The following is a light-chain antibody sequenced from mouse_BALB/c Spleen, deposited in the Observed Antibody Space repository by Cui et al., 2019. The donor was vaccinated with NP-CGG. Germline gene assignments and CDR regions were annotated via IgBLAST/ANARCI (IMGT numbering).Light chain of an antibody. V-gene: IGLV1*01. Sequence: QAVVTQAFALTTSPGETVTLTCRPSTGAVTTSNYANWVQEKPDHLFTGLIGGTNNRAPGVPTRFSGSLIGDKAALTITGAQTEDEAIYFCALWYSNHWVFGGGTKLTVL. CDR3: ALWYSNHWV. J-gene: IGLJ1*01. CDR1: TGAVTTSNY. CDR2: GTN.